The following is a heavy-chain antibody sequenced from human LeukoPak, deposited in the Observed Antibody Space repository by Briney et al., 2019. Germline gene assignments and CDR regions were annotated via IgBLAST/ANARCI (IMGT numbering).Heavy chain of an antibody. CDR2: VFPSDSDT. CDR3: ATGLHRVFNY. J-gene: IGHJ4*02. CDR1: GYTFTTYW. D-gene: IGHD3-10*01. Sequence: GESLKISCKGSGYTFTTYWIGWVRQMPGKGLEWMGIVFPSDSDTRYSPSFQGQVTISADKSISTAYLQWSSLRASDTAMYYCATGLHRVFNYWGQGTLVTVSS. V-gene: IGHV5-51*01.